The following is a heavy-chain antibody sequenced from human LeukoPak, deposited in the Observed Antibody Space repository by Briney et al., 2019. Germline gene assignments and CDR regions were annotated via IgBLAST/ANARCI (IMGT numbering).Heavy chain of an antibody. CDR1: GGSISSSAYY. CDR2: VYYSGSS. D-gene: IGHD3-22*01. V-gene: IGHV4-39*02. Sequence: SETLSLTCTVSGGSISSSAYYWGWIREPPGKGLEWIGSVYYSGSSYYSPSLKSRVTISVDTSNNHFSLKLSSVTAADTAVYYCTSIGAQSLYDSSGSTDYWGQGTLVTVSS. CDR3: TSIGAQSLYDSSGSTDY. J-gene: IGHJ4*02.